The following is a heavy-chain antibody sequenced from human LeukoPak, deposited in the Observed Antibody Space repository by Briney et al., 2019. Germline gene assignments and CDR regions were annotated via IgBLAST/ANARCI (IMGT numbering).Heavy chain of an antibody. D-gene: IGHD4-17*01. V-gene: IGHV4-59*01. CDR3: ARGRYGGYFDY. CDR2: IHHIGST. Sequence: NPSETLSLNCTVAGGSINSYYWSWIRQPPGKGLEWIGYIHHIGSTNYNPSLNSRVTMSLDTSKNQFSLRLNSVTAADTAVYYCARGRYGGYFDYWGQGTLVTVSS. CDR1: GGSINSYY. J-gene: IGHJ4*02.